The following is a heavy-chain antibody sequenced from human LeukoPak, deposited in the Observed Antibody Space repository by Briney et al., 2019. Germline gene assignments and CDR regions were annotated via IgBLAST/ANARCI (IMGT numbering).Heavy chain of an antibody. CDR2: ISYDGSNK. Sequence: GGSLRLSCAAYAFTFSSYGMHCVRQAPGKGLEWVAVISYDGSNKYYADSVKGRFTISRDNSKNTLYLQMNSLRAEDTAVYYCAKVAPSSSWYGVSYWGQGTLVTVSS. D-gene: IGHD6-13*01. J-gene: IGHJ4*02. CDR3: AKVAPSSSWYGVSY. V-gene: IGHV3-30*18. CDR1: AFTFSSYG.